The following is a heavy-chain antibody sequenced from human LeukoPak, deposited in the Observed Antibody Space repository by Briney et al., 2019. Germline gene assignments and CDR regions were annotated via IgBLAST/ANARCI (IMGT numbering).Heavy chain of an antibody. V-gene: IGHV3-21*01. CDR2: ISSSSSYI. Sequence: PGGSLRLSCAASGFTFSSYSMNWVRQAPGKGLEWVSSISSSSSYIYYADSVKGRFTISRDNAKNSLYLQMSSLRAEDTAVYYCARVYSSSSPFDYWGQGTLVTVSS. CDR3: ARVYSSSSPFDY. J-gene: IGHJ4*02. CDR1: GFTFSSYS. D-gene: IGHD6-6*01.